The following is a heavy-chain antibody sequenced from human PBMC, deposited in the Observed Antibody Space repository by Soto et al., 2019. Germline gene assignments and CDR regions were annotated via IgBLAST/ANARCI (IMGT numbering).Heavy chain of an antibody. J-gene: IGHJ4*02. V-gene: IGHV4-31*03. CDR2: IYYSGST. Sequence: SETLSLTCTVSGGSISSGGYYWSWIRQHPGKGLEWIGYIYYSGSTYYNPSLQTRVTISLDKSKSQFSLKLNSVTAADSAVYFCARLEGLATISYYFDFWGPGALVTVSS. D-gene: IGHD3-9*01. CDR3: ARLEGLATISYYFDF. CDR1: GGSISSGGYY.